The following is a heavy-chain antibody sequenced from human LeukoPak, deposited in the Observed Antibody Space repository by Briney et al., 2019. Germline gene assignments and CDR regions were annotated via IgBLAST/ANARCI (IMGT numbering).Heavy chain of an antibody. CDR1: GATFSSYA. J-gene: IGHJ4*02. CDR2: IIPILGIA. Sequence: ASVKLSCKASGATFSSYAISWVRQAPGQGLEWMGRIIPILGIANYAQKFQGRVTITADKSTSTAYMELSSLRSEDTAVYYCARGGIAAAGTYWGQGTLVTVSS. V-gene: IGHV1-69*04. CDR3: ARGGIAAAGTY. D-gene: IGHD6-13*01.